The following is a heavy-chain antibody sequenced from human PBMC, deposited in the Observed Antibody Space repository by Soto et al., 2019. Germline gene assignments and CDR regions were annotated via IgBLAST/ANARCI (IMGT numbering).Heavy chain of an antibody. V-gene: IGHV3-48*02. CDR3: ARSPKVDTAMALYYYYYMDV. CDR2: ISSSSSTI. J-gene: IGHJ6*03. D-gene: IGHD5-18*01. Sequence: GGSLRLSCAASGFTFSSYSMNWVRQAPGKGLEWVSYISSSSSTIYYADSVKGRFTISRDNAKNSLYLQMNSLRDEDTAVYYCARSPKVDTAMALYYYYYMDVWGKGTTVTVSS. CDR1: GFTFSSYS.